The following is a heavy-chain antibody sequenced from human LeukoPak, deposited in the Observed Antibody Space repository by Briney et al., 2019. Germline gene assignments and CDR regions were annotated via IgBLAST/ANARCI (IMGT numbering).Heavy chain of an antibody. CDR1: GYSISSGYY. J-gene: IGHJ5*02. D-gene: IGHD2-8*01. V-gene: IGHV4-61*01. CDR2: IYYSGST. Sequence: SETLSLTCTVSGYSISSGYYWGWIRQPPGKGLEWIGYIYYSGSTNYNPSLKSRVTISVDTSKNQFSLKLSSVTAADTAVYYCARETLVEHCTNGVCPFDPWGQGTLVTVSS. CDR3: ARETLVEHCTNGVCPFDP.